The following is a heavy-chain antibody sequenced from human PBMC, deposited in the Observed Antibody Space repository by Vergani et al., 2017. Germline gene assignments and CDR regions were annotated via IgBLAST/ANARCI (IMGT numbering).Heavy chain of an antibody. Sequence: QAQLVQSGPEVKKTGASVTVSCKASGYTFNSYGISWVRQAPGRGLEWMGWISGFDGNTDYAEKIQGRVTMTTDTSTSTFYIELKSLRSDYTAMYFCARVRPGDTYLYLWGHGTPVTVSS. V-gene: IGHV1-18*01. CDR1: GYTFNSYG. J-gene: IGHJ4*01. CDR2: ISGFDGNT. CDR3: ARVRPGDTYLYL. D-gene: IGHD7-27*01.